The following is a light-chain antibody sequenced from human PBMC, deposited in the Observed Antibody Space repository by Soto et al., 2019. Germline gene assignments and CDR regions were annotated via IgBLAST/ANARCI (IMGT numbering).Light chain of an antibody. Sequence: DRQMTQSPSTLPASVGYRVTITCRASQSVTSWLAWYQQKPGKAPKLLIHDATSLESGVPSRFSGSGSGTEFTLTISSLQADDFATYYCHQYKTYSWTLGQGTKVEIK. CDR3: HQYKTYSWT. CDR1: QSVTSW. J-gene: IGKJ1*01. V-gene: IGKV1-5*01. CDR2: DAT.